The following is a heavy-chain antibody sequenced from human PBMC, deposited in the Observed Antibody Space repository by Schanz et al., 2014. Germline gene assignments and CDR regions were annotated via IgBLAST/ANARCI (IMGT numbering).Heavy chain of an antibody. Sequence: VQLVESGGGLVQPGGSLRLSCAASGFTFSSYLMSWVRQAPGKGLEWVAAISYDGSNQYYTDSVKGRFTVSRDNSKNTVYLQMNSLRAEDTAVYYCAKEESPPSLVDYWGQGTLVTVSS. J-gene: IGHJ4*02. CDR2: ISYDGSNQ. CDR3: AKEESPPSLVDY. V-gene: IGHV3-30*18. CDR1: GFTFSSYL.